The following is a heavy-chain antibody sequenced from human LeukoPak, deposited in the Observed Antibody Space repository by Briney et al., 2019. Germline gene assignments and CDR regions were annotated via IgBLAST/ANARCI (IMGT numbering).Heavy chain of an antibody. CDR3: ASATGIGWPGDQGGFDI. Sequence: SQTLSLTCTVSGGSISSGDYYWSWIRQPPGKGLEWIGYIYYSGSTYYNPSLKSRVTISVDTSKNQFSLRLTSVTAADTAVYYCASATGIGWPGDQGGFDIWGQGTMVTVSS. CDR1: GGSISSGDYY. D-gene: IGHD6-19*01. V-gene: IGHV4-30-4*01. CDR2: IYYSGST. J-gene: IGHJ3*02.